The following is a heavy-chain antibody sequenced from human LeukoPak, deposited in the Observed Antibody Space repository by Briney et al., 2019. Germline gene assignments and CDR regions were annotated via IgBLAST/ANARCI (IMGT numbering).Heavy chain of an antibody. Sequence: GGSLRLSCAASGFTFSSYSMNWVRQDPGKRLEWVSSISSSSSYIYYADSVKGRFTISRDNAKNSLYLQMNSLRAEDTAVYYCARDRGRLLPQYYFDYWGQGTLVTVSS. CDR1: GFTFSSYS. CDR3: ARDRGRLLPQYYFDY. CDR2: ISSSSSYI. J-gene: IGHJ4*02. V-gene: IGHV3-21*01. D-gene: IGHD3-22*01.